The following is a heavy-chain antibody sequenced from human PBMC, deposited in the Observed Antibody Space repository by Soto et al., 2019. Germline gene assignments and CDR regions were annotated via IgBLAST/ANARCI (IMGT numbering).Heavy chain of an antibody. CDR3: ARGRIVATPSYYYYYYGMDV. CDR2: INHSGST. J-gene: IGHJ6*02. Sequence: LSLTCAVYGGSFSGYYWSWIRQPPGKGLEWIGEINHSGSTNYNPSLKSRVTISVDTSKNQFSLKLSSVTAADTAVYYCARGRIVATPSYYYYYYGMDVWGQGATVTVS. V-gene: IGHV4-34*01. CDR1: GGSFSGYY. D-gene: IGHD5-12*01.